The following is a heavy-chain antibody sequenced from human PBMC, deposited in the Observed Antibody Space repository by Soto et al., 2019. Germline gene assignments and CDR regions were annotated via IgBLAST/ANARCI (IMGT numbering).Heavy chain of an antibody. CDR1: GGSIMNSDHY. V-gene: IGHV4-31*03. D-gene: IGHD2-21*02. CDR3: ATTMTAGWFDP. CDR2: IYYRGNT. Sequence: QVQLQESGPGLVKPSQTLSITCTVSGGSIMNSDHYWVWIRQHPGKGLEWIGYIYYRGNTYYNPSLKSRVTISVDTSRNQFSLNLNSVTAADTAVYYGATTMTAGWFDPWGQGTLVTVSS. J-gene: IGHJ5*02.